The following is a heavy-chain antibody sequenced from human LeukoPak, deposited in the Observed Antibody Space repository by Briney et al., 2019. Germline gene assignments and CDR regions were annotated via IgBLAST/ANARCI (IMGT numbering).Heavy chain of an antibody. CDR3: ARGYSSGWSWDY. Sequence: SQTLPHPCTLSFLSLRSGRYYWSWTRPHPGTGLEWIGYIYYSGSTYYNPSLKSRVTISVDTSKNQFSLKLSSVTAADTAVYYCARGYSSGWSWDYWGQGTLVTVSS. CDR2: IYYSGST. CDR1: FLSLRSGRYY. J-gene: IGHJ4*02. D-gene: IGHD6-19*01. V-gene: IGHV4-31*03.